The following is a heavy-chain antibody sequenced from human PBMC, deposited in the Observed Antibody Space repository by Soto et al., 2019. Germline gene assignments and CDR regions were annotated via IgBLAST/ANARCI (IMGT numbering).Heavy chain of an antibody. D-gene: IGHD3-3*01. CDR2: IWYDGSNK. CDR3: ARDLGIRFLEWNYGMDV. Sequence: QVQLVEPGGAVFHPGRSLRLSCPASGFTFSSNGIHWFGRAPGKGLGWGAVIWYDGSNKYYADSVKGRFTISRDNSKNTLYLQMNSLRAEDTAVYYCARDLGIRFLEWNYGMDVWGQGTTVTVSS. V-gene: IGHV3-33*01. J-gene: IGHJ6*02. CDR1: GFTFSSNG.